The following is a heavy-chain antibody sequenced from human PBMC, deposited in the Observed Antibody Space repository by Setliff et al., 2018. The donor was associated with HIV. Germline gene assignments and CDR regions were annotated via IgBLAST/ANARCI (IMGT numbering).Heavy chain of an antibody. Sequence: SETLSLTCTVSGGSLSSYYWSWIRQPPGKGLEWIGYIYYSGSTNYNPSLKSRVTISVDTSKNQFSLKLSSVTAADTAVYYCARGAELLWFGELHNIPYFDYWGQGTLVTVSS. D-gene: IGHD3-10*01. CDR1: GGSLSSYY. CDR3: ARGAELLWFGELHNIPYFDY. CDR2: IYYSGST. V-gene: IGHV4-59*01. J-gene: IGHJ4*02.